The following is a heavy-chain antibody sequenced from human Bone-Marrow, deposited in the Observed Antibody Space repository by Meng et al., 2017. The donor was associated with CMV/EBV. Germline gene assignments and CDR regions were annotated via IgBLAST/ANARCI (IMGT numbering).Heavy chain of an antibody. D-gene: IGHD3-3*01. J-gene: IGHJ6*02. Sequence: GGSLRLSCAASGFTFSSYWMHWVRQAPGKGLVWVSRINSDGSSTSYADSVKGRFTISRDNAKNTLYLQMNSLRAEDTAVYYCRSGPNRYYGMDVWGQGTTVTGSS. CDR1: GFTFSSYW. V-gene: IGHV3-74*01. CDR3: RSGPNRYYGMDV. CDR2: INSDGSST.